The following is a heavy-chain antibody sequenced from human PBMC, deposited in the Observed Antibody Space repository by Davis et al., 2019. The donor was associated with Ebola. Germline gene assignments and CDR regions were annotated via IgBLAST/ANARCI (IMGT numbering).Heavy chain of an antibody. CDR3: ARAIFYYYYGMDV. V-gene: IGHV3-11*06. CDR2: ISSSSSYT. D-gene: IGHD3-9*01. CDR1: GFTFSDYY. J-gene: IGHJ6*02. Sequence: PGGSLRLSCAASGFTFSDYYMSWIRQAPGKGLEWVSYISSSSSYTNYADSVKGRFTISRDNAKNSLYLQMNSLRAEDTAVYYCARAIFYYYYGMDVWGQGTTVTVSS.